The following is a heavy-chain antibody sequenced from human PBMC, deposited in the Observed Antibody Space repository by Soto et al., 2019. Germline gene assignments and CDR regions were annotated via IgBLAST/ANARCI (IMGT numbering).Heavy chain of an antibody. V-gene: IGHV1-18*01. Sequence: VHLVQSGAEVKKPGASVKVSCQGSGYAFTTYGITWVRQAPGQGLEWMGWISAHNGNTNYAQKLPGRVTVTRDTSTSTAYMELRSLRYDDTAVYYCARGRYGDYWGQGALVTVSS. J-gene: IGHJ4*02. CDR3: ARGRYGDY. CDR1: GYAFTTYG. CDR2: ISAHNGNT. D-gene: IGHD1-1*01.